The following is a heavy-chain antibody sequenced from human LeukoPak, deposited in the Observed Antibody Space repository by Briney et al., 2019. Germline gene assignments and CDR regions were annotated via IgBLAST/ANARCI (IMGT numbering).Heavy chain of an antibody. Sequence: PSETLSLTCAVSGGSISSGDYYWSWIRQPPGKGLEWIGYIYYSGSTYYNPSLKSRVTISVDTSKNQSSLKLSCVTAADTAVYYCARVGLEWLFDHYYFDYWGQGTLVTVSS. V-gene: IGHV4-30-4*08. J-gene: IGHJ4*02. CDR1: GGSISSGDYY. CDR3: ARVGLEWLFDHYYFDY. D-gene: IGHD3-3*01. CDR2: IYYSGST.